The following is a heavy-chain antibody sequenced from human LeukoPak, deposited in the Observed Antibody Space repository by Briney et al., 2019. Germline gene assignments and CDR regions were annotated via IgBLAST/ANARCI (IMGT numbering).Heavy chain of an antibody. CDR3: ARWAGYGDR. Sequence: GVSLRLSCVSSAFSFSTYGMSWFRQAPGQELEWVSGFGDTGMPHYRDSVKGRFSISRDNSKNTFYLQMNSLRAEDTAIYYCARWAGYGDRLSRGTLVTGSS. CDR1: AFSFSTYG. CDR2: FGDTGMP. J-gene: IGHJ2*01. V-gene: IGHV3-23*01. D-gene: IGHD5-12*01.